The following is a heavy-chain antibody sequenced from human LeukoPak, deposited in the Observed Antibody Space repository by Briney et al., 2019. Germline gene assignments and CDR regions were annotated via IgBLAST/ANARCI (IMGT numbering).Heavy chain of an antibody. CDR3: ATVASSFYYFDY. J-gene: IGHJ4*02. V-gene: IGHV1-69-2*01. CDR2: VDPEDGET. Sequence: ASVKVSCKVSGYTFTDYYMHWVQQAPGKGLEWMGLVDPEDGETIYAEKFQGRVTKTADTSTDTAYMELSSLRSEDTAVYYCATVASSFYYFDYWGQGTLVTVSS. D-gene: IGHD6-6*01. CDR1: GYTFTDYY.